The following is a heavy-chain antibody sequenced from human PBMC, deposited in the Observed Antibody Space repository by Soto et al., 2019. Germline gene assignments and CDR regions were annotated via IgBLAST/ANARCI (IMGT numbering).Heavy chain of an antibody. D-gene: IGHD3-16*02. Sequence: QLQLQESGPGLVKPSETLSLTCTVSGCSISSSSYYWGWIRQPPGKGLEWIGSIYYSGSTYYNPSLKSRVTISVDTSKNQFSLKLSSVTAADTAVYYCARQEDYIWGSYRLYWGQGTLVTVSS. J-gene: IGHJ4*02. CDR3: ARQEDYIWGSYRLY. V-gene: IGHV4-39*01. CDR2: IYYSGST. CDR1: GCSISSSSYY.